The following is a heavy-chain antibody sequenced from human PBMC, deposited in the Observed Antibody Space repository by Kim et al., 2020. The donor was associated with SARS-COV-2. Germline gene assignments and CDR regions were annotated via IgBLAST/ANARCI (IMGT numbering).Heavy chain of an antibody. V-gene: IGHV4-39*01. CDR3: ARQSSYGFIWFDP. J-gene: IGHJ5*02. D-gene: IGHD5-18*01. Sequence: SNPSLKTRVTQSIDTSKGHFTLKVPSVTAADTAVYYCARQSSYGFIWFDPWGQGVLVTVSS.